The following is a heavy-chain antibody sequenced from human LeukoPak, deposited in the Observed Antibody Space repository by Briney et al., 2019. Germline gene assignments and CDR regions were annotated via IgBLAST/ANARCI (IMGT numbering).Heavy chain of an antibody. Sequence: ASVKASCKASGYTFTSYGINWVRQATGQGLEWMGWMNPNSGNTGYAQKFQGRVTITRNTSISTAYMELSSLRSEDTAVYYCARVRTGLGYMDVWGKGTTVTVSS. D-gene: IGHD3/OR15-3a*01. J-gene: IGHJ6*03. V-gene: IGHV1-8*03. CDR1: GYTFTSYG. CDR3: ARVRTGLGYMDV. CDR2: MNPNSGNT.